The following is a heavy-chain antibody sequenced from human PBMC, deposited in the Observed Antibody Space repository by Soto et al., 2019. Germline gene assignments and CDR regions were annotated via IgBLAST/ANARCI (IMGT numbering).Heavy chain of an antibody. Sequence: QVQLQESGPGLVKPSGTLSLTCAVSGGSISSSHWWTWVRQSPGKGLEYIGEISHSGTSNSNPSLKSQVTLSVDRSKNHFSVTLTSVTAADTAVYYCARVVLSITRGAFDAWGQGTPVIVSS. CDR2: ISHSGTS. V-gene: IGHV4-4*02. D-gene: IGHD1-20*01. J-gene: IGHJ3*01. CDR3: ARVVLSITRGAFDA. CDR1: GGSISSSHW.